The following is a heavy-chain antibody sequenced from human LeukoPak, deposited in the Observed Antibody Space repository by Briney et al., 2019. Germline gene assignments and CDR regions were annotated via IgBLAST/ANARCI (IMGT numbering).Heavy chain of an antibody. CDR2: ISYDGSNK. V-gene: IGHV3-30-3*01. CDR3: ARDREYSGYDGNWYFDL. Sequence: GGSLRLSCAASGFTFSSYAMHWVRQAPGKGLEWVVVISYDGSNKYYADSVKGRFTISRDNSKNTLYLQMNSLRAEDTAVYYCARDREYSGYDGNWYFDLWGRGTLVTVSS. CDR1: GFTFSSYA. D-gene: IGHD5-12*01. J-gene: IGHJ2*01.